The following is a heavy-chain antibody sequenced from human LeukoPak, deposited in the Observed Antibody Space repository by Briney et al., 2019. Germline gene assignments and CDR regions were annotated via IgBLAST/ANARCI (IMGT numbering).Heavy chain of an antibody. D-gene: IGHD3-9*01. V-gene: IGHV3-11*04. CDR3: ARDLAQYYDILTGYYHDAFDI. Sequence: GGSLRLSCAASGFTFSDYYMSWIRQAPGKGLEWVSYISSSGSTIYYADSVKGRFTISRDNAKNSLYLQMNSLRAEDTAVYYCARDLAQYYDILTGYYHDAFDIWGQGTMVTVSS. CDR1: GFTFSDYY. CDR2: ISSSGSTI. J-gene: IGHJ3*02.